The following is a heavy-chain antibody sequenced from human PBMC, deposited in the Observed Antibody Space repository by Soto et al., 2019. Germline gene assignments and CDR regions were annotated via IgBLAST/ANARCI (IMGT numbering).Heavy chain of an antibody. D-gene: IGHD3-9*01. CDR3: ARARGILTGYLNWFDP. CDR1: GGSISSGGYY. V-gene: IGHV4-31*03. Sequence: PSETLSLTCTVCGGSISSGGYYWSWIRQHPGKGLEWIGYIYYSGSTYYNPSLKSRVTISVDTSKNQFSLKLSSVTAADTAVYYCARARGILTGYLNWFDPWGQGTLVTVSS. CDR2: IYYSGST. J-gene: IGHJ5*02.